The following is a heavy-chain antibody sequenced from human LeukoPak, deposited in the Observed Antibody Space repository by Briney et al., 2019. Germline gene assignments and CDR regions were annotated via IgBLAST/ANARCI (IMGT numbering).Heavy chain of an antibody. CDR1: GFTFSSYG. CDR2: ISYDGSNK. CDR3: ARDETTVTGGAGDY. D-gene: IGHD4-17*01. J-gene: IGHJ4*02. V-gene: IGHV3-30*03. Sequence: PGGSLRLSCAASGFTFSSYGMHWVRQAPGKGLEWVAVISYDGSNKYYADSVKGRFTISRDNSKNTLYLQMNSLRAEDTAVYYCARDETTVTGGAGDYWGQGTLVTVSS.